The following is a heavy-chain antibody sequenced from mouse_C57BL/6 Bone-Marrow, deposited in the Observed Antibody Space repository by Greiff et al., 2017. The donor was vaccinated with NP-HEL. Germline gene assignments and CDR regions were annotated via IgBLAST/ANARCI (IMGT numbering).Heavy chain of an antibody. CDR3: GGTGDGKAEGYFDV. J-gene: IGHJ1*03. CDR2: IDPANGNT. CDR1: GFNITNTY. D-gene: IGHD2-1*01. Sequence: VQLKQSVAELVRPGASVKLSCTASGFNITNTYMHWVKQRPEQGLEWIGRIDPANGNTKYAPKFQGKATITADTSSNTAYLQLSSLTSEDTAIDYCGGTGDGKAEGYFDVWGTGTTVTVSS. V-gene: IGHV14-3*01.